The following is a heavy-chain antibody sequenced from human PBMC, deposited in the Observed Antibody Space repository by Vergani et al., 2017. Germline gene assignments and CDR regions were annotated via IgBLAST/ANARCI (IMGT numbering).Heavy chain of an antibody. CDR2: IYYSGST. CDR3: ARHSTVEWLVKLGGIDP. V-gene: IGHV4-39*01. Sequence: QLQLQESGPGLVKPSATLSLTCSVSGASIRSSNYYWGWIRQPPGKGLEWIASIYYSGSTYYNPSLKSRVTISVDTSKNQFSLKLSSLTAADTAVYFCARHSTVEWLVKLGGIDPWGQGILVTVP. J-gene: IGHJ5*02. CDR1: GASIRSSNYY. D-gene: IGHD6-19*01.